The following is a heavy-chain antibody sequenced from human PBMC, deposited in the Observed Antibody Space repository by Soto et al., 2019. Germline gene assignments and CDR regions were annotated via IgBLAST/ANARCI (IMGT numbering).Heavy chain of an antibody. D-gene: IGHD3-10*01. CDR2: IYHSGST. Sequence: PSETLSLTCAVSGGSISSGGYSWSWIRQPPGKGLEWIGYIYHSGSTYYNPSLKSRVTISVDRSKNQFSLKLSSVTAADTAVYYCARVEFLNWFDPWGQGTLVTVSS. CDR3: ARVEFLNWFDP. CDR1: GGSISSGGYS. V-gene: IGHV4-30-2*01. J-gene: IGHJ5*02.